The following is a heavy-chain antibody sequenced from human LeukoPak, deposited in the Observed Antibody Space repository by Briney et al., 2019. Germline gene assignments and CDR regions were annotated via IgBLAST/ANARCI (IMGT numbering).Heavy chain of an antibody. CDR2: ISYDENNK. V-gene: IGHV3-30*14. Sequence: PGGSLRLSCAASGFTFSTSAMHWVRQAPGKGLEWVAVISYDENNKYYADSVKGRFTISRDNSKNTLSLQMNSLRAEDTAVYYCAKDDGYFDYWGQGTLVTVSS. CDR1: GFTFSTSA. D-gene: IGHD5-24*01. J-gene: IGHJ4*02. CDR3: AKDDGYFDY.